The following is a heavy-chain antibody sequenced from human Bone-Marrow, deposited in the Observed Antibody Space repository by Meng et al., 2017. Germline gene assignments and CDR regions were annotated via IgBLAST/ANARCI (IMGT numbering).Heavy chain of an antibody. Sequence: GESRKISCAASGFTVSSNYMSWVRQAPGKGLEWVSVIYSGGSTYYADSVKGRFTISRDNAKNSLYLQMNSLRAEDTAVYYCARDKGVDTAMENWGQGTLVTVSS. CDR1: GFTVSSNY. J-gene: IGHJ4*02. V-gene: IGHV3-53*01. D-gene: IGHD5-18*01. CDR2: IYSGGST. CDR3: ARDKGVDTAMEN.